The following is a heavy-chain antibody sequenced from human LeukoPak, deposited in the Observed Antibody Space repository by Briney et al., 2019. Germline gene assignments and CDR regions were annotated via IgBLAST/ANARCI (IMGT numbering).Heavy chain of an antibody. D-gene: IGHD3-16*01. CDR1: GYTFTGYY. CDR3: ARTGGDHGWFDP. CDR2: INPNSGGT. V-gene: IGHV1-2*02. J-gene: IGHJ5*02. Sequence: ASVKVSCKASGYTFTGYYMHWVRQAPGQGLEWMGWINPNSGGTNYAQKFQGRVTMTRDTSISTVYMELSSLRSEDTAVYYCARTGGDHGWFDPWGQGTLVTVSS.